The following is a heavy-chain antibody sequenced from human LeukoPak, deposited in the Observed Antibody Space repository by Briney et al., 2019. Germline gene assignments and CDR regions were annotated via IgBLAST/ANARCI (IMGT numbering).Heavy chain of an antibody. CDR1: GFTYSSYG. CDR2: IWYEGSNK. Sequence: GGSLRLSCAPSGFTYSSYGTHSVRQAPGKGLEWVAVIWYEGSNKYHAHSVKGRFTISRDNPKNTLYLQMNSLRAEDTAVYYCARGMKEWLVLKSDYGMDVWGQGTTVTVSS. D-gene: IGHD6-19*01. V-gene: IGHV3-33*01. CDR3: ARGMKEWLVLKSDYGMDV. J-gene: IGHJ6*02.